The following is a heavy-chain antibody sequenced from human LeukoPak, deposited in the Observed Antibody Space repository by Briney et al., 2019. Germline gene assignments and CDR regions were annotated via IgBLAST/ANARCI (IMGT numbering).Heavy chain of an antibody. D-gene: IGHD3-10*01. V-gene: IGHV3-21*01. J-gene: IGHJ6*02. Sequence: GGSLRLSCAASGFTFSGYSMNWVRQAPGKGLEWVSSISSSSSYIYYADSVKGRFTISRDNSKNTLYLQMNSLRAEDTAVYYCAGEGLLWFGEPNHYYYYGMDVWGQGTTVTVSS. CDR2: ISSSSSYI. CDR3: AGEGLLWFGEPNHYYYYGMDV. CDR1: GFTFSGYS.